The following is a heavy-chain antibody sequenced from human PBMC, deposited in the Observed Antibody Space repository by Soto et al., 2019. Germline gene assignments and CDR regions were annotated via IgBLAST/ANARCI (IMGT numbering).Heavy chain of an antibody. CDR2: ISYEGSKK. CDR3: GRDGRRFLEWLSHVDY. J-gene: IGHJ4*02. Sequence: QVHLVESGGGVVQPGRSLRLSCAASGFTVSSYGMHWVRQAPGKGLEWVAVISYEGSKKYYADSVKGRFTISRDNSKHMLHLQMTSLRAADSAVYYCGRDGRRFLEWLSHVDYCGQGTLVTVAA. D-gene: IGHD3-3*01. CDR1: GFTVSSYG. V-gene: IGHV3-30*03.